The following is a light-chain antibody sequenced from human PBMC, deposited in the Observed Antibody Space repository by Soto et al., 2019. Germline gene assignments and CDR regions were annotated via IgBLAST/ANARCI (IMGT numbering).Light chain of an antibody. J-gene: IGKJ1*01. Sequence: EIVLTQSPGSLSLSPGERATLSCRASQSVDSSFFAWYQQKPSQAPRLLIYGASNRATGIPDRFSGRGSGTDFTLTISRLEPEDFAVYYCQQYVSSVTFGQGTKVEIK. CDR3: QQYVSSVT. CDR2: GAS. V-gene: IGKV3-20*01. CDR1: QSVDSSF.